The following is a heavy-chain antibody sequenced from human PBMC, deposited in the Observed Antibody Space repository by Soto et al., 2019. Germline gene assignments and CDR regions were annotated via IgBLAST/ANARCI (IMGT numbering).Heavy chain of an antibody. CDR2: IKQDGSEK. D-gene: IGHD3-9*01. V-gene: IGHV3-7*01. J-gene: IGHJ5*02. CDR3: ASAPRPDYDILTCYNWFDP. CDR1: SLTFSDYR. Sequence: LRLSCAASSLTFSDYRMGWVLPASWAGLEWVANIKQDGSEKYYVDSVKRRFTISRDNAKNSLYLQMNSLRAEDTAVYYCASAPRPDYDILTCYNWFDPWGQGTLVTVSS.